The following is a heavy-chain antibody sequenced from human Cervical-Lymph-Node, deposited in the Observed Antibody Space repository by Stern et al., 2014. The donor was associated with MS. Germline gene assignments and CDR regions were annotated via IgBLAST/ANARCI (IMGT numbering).Heavy chain of an antibody. CDR3: ARDPAVLIQGSYYGMDV. CDR1: GGSFRTFA. CDR2: ITPLFGTT. D-gene: IGHD2-21*01. V-gene: IGHV1-69*06. Sequence: VQLVESGAEVKKPGSSVKVSCKASGGSFRTFAITWVRQAPGQGLEWMAGITPLFGTTNFAPKFQGRVTLTADTSTNTVYMELSSLRSDDTAVYYCARDPAVLIQGSYYGMDVWGQGTTVIVS. J-gene: IGHJ6*02.